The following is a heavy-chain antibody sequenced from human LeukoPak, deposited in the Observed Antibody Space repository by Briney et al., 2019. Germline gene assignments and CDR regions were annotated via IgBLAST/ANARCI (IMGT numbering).Heavy chain of an antibody. J-gene: IGHJ4*02. Sequence: GGSLRLSCAASGFTLSNHWMTWVRQVPGRGPEWVANVNRDGSETYYLDSVKGRFTISRDNAKNSLYLQMNSLRAEDTAIYHCAKGRYSGTTYYFDYWGQGTLVTVSS. CDR2: VNRDGSET. V-gene: IGHV3-7*03. CDR3: AKGRYSGTTYYFDY. D-gene: IGHD5-12*01. CDR1: GFTLSNHW.